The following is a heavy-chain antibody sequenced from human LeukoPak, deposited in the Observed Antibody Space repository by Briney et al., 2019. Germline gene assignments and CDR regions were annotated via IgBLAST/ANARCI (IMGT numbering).Heavy chain of an antibody. CDR1: GFTFSSYG. V-gene: IGHV3-33*01. Sequence: GGSLRLSCAASGFTFSSYGMHWVRQAPGKGLEWVAVIWYDGSNKYYADSVKGRFTISRDNSKNTLYLQMNSLRAEDTAVYYCTGGGGNYVGGGGSSYFGSGRAYYYYYYMDVWGKGTTVTVSS. CDR3: TGGGGNYVGGGGSSYFGSGRAYYYYYYMDV. D-gene: IGHD3-10*01. J-gene: IGHJ6*03. CDR2: IWYDGSNK.